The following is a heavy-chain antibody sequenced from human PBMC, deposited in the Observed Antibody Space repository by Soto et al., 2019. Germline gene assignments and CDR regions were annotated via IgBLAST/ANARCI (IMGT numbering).Heavy chain of an antibody. CDR1: GDTITSFS. J-gene: IGHJ4*02. CDR2: ISTTGNT. CDR3: EGESGENWSYEAY. V-gene: IGHV4-4*07. Sequence: PSETLSLTCTVSGDTITSFSWNWIRRSAGKGLEWIGRISTTGNTHYNPSLESRVTMSLDTSKNQFSLKLTSVTAADTAVYYCEGESGENWSYEAYWGQGTLVTVSS. D-gene: IGHD1-7*01.